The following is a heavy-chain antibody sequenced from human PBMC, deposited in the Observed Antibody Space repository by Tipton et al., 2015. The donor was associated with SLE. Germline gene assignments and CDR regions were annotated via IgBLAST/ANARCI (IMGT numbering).Heavy chain of an antibody. Sequence: SLRLSCAASGFTFSSYAMHWVRQAPGKGLEWVAVISYDGSNKYFADSVKGRFTISRDNSKNTLYLQMNSLRAEDTAVYYCARELLPLYGMDVWGQGTMVFVSS. V-gene: IGHV3-30*04. CDR2: ISYDGSNK. CDR1: GFTFSSYA. CDR3: ARELLPLYGMDV. J-gene: IGHJ6*02.